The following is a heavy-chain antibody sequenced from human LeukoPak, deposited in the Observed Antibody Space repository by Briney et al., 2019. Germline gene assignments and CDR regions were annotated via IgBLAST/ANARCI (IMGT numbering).Heavy chain of an antibody. Sequence: SETLSLTCTVSGYSISSGYYWGWIRQPPGKGLEWIGSIYHSGSTYYNPSLKSRVTISVDTSKNQPSLKLSSVTAADTAVYYCARSRGSGSYQFYYYYYMDVWGKGTTVTVSS. D-gene: IGHD3-10*01. V-gene: IGHV4-38-2*02. CDR3: ARSRGSGSYQFYYYYYMDV. CDR1: GYSISSGYY. J-gene: IGHJ6*03. CDR2: IYHSGST.